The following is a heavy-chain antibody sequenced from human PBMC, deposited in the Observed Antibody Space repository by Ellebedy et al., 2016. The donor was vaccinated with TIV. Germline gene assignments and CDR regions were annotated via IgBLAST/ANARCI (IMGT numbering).Heavy chain of an antibody. Sequence: GGSLRLSXAASGFTFAIYSMNWVRQAPGKGLEWVSYIPGSSSPIYYADSVKGRFTVSRDNAKSSLFLQMNSLRDEDTAVYYCATSNGHLDHWGQGTLVTVSS. CDR1: GFTFAIYS. V-gene: IGHV3-48*02. CDR2: IPGSSSPI. CDR3: ATSNGHLDH. J-gene: IGHJ4*02. D-gene: IGHD2-8*01.